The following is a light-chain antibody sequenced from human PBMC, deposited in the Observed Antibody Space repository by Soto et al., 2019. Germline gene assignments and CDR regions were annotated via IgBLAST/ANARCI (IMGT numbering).Light chain of an antibody. CDR3: CSYARGSTLV. V-gene: IGLV2-23*01. Sequence: QSALTQPASVSGSPGQSITISCTGTSSDVGSYNLVSWYQQHPGKAPKLMIYEDSKRPSGVSNRVFGSKSGNTASLTISGLQAEDEADYFCCSYARGSTLVFGGGTQLTVL. CDR2: EDS. J-gene: IGLJ3*02. CDR1: SSDVGSYNL.